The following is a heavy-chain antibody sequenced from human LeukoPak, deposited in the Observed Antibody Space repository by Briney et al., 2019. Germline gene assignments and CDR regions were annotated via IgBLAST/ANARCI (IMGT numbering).Heavy chain of an antibody. J-gene: IGHJ4*02. CDR3: ARRGYYGSGGYFY. CDR2: IFYSGST. V-gene: IGHV4-59*12. CDR1: GVSISSYY. Sequence: SETLSLTCSVSGVSISSYYWSWIRQPPGKGLEWIGYIFYSGSTNYNPPLKSRVTISVDTSKNQFSLKLSSVTAADTAVYYCARRGYYGSGGYFYWGQGTLVTVSS. D-gene: IGHD3-10*01.